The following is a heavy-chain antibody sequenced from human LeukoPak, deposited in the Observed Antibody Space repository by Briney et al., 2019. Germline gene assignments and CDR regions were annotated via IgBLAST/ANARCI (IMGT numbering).Heavy chain of an antibody. J-gene: IGHJ4*02. V-gene: IGHV4-59*01. Sequence: PSETLSLTCTVSGGSISSYYWRWIRQPPGKGLEWIGYIYYSGSTNYNPSLKSRVTISVDTSKNQFSLKLSSVTAADTAVYYGAGCGYSYGLDYWGQGTLVTVSS. CDR2: IYYSGST. CDR3: AGCGYSYGLDY. D-gene: IGHD5-18*01. CDR1: GGSISSYY.